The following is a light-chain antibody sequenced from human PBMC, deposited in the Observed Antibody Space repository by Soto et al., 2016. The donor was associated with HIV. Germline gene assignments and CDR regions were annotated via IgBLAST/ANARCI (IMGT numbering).Light chain of an antibody. CDR1: QSISSW. V-gene: IGKV1-5*03. J-gene: IGKJ1*01. CDR3: QQYNSYRT. Sequence: DIQMTQSPSTLSASVGDRVTTTCRASQSISSWLAWYQQKPGKAPKLLIYKASSLESGVPSRFSGSGSGTEFTLTISSLQPDDFATYYCQQYNSYRTFGQGPGRKSN. CDR2: KAS.